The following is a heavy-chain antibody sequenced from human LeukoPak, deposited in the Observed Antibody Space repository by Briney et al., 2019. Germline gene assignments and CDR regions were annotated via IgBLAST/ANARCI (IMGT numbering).Heavy chain of an antibody. Sequence: GGSLRLSCAASGFTFRSSAMHWVRQAPGKGLEWVSGISWNSGSIGYADSVKGRFTISRDNAKNSLYLQMNSLRAEDTALYYCATIAAAGTPYWRQGTLVTVSS. CDR3: ATIAAAGTPY. D-gene: IGHD6-13*01. CDR1: GFTFRSSA. CDR2: ISWNSGSI. V-gene: IGHV3-9*01. J-gene: IGHJ4*02.